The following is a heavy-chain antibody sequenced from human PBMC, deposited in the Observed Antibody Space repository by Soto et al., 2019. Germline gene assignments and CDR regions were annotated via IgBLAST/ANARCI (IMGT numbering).Heavy chain of an antibody. V-gene: IGHV3-23*01. D-gene: IGHD3-16*02. Sequence: EVQLLESGGGLVQPGGSLRLSCAASGFTFSNYAMSWVRQAPGKGLEWVSAIGGSGVGIYYADSVKGRFTISRDNSKNTLYLQMNSLRAEDKAVYYCAKARDTWGDLSNNWGQGTLVTVSS. CDR2: IGGSGVGI. J-gene: IGHJ4*02. CDR1: GFTFSNYA. CDR3: AKARDTWGDLSNN.